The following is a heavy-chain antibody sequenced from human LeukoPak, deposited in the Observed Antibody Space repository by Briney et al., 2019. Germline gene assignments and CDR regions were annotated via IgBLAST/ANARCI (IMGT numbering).Heavy chain of an antibody. J-gene: IGHJ4*02. D-gene: IGHD6-19*01. CDR3: ARVGYRAVAGPLGD. Sequence: TSETLSLTCAVYGGSFSGYYWSWIRQPPGKGLEWIGEINHSGSTNYNPSLKSRVTISVDTSRNQFSLKLSSVTAADTAVYYCARVGYRAVAGPLGDWGQGTLVTVSS. CDR2: INHSGST. V-gene: IGHV4-34*01. CDR1: GGSFSGYY.